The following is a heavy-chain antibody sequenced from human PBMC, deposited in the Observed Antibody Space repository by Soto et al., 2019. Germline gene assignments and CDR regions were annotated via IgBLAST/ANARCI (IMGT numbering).Heavy chain of an antibody. V-gene: IGHV1-46*01. CDR3: ARDLEQQLVFSDPDGDDY. J-gene: IGHJ4*02. Sequence: ASVKVSCKASGYTFTSYYMHWVRQAPGQGLEWMGIINPSGGSTSYAQKFQGRVTMTRETSTSTVYMELSSLRSEDTAVYYCARDLEQQLVFSDPDGDDYWGQGTLVTVSS. CDR2: INPSGGST. CDR1: GYTFTSYY. D-gene: IGHD6-13*01.